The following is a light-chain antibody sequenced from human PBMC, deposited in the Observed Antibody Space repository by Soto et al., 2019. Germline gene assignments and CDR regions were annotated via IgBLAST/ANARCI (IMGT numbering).Light chain of an antibody. J-gene: IGKJ5*01. Sequence: DIVMTQSPLSLPVTPGEPASISCRSSQSLQHSNGYNYLDWYFQKPGQSPQLLIHLASNRASGVPVRFSGSGSGTDFTLNISSVEADDVGLYYCMQGVQIPPITFGQGTRLESK. CDR2: LAS. CDR3: MQGVQIPPIT. V-gene: IGKV2-28*01. CDR1: QSLQHSNGYNY.